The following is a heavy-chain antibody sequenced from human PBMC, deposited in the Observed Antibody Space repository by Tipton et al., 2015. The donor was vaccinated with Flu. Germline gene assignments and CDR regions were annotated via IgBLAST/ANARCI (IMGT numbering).Heavy chain of an antibody. CDR1: GYSFSSYW. CDR2: IYPGDSDS. J-gene: IGHJ3*02. CDR3: ARRPPQGPQAFDT. Sequence: VQLVQSGAEVKKPGESLKISCKGSGYSFSSYWIGWVRQMPGKGLEWMGIIYPGDSDSRYSPSFQGQVTFSADKSTRNAYLQWTSLRASDSAIYYGARRPPQGPQAFDTWGQGTMVPVSS. V-gene: IGHV5-51*01.